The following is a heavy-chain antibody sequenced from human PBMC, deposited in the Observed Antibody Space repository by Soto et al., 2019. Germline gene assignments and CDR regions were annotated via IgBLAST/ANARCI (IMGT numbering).Heavy chain of an antibody. V-gene: IGHV1-69*13. CDR2: IIPIFGTA. CDR1: GGTFSSYA. J-gene: IGHJ5*02. D-gene: IGHD6-6*01. Sequence: SVKVSGKASGGTFSSYAISWVRQAPGQGLEWMGGIIPIFGTANYAQKFQGRVTITADESTSTAYMELSSLRSEDTAVYYCARKGDSSSSNWFDPWGQGTLVTVSS. CDR3: ARKGDSSSSNWFDP.